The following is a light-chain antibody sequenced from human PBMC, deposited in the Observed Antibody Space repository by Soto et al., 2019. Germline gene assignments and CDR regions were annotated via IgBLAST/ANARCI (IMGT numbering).Light chain of an antibody. J-gene: IGLJ1*01. Sequence: QSALTQPASVSGSPGQSITISCTGTSSDIGNYKSVAWYQHNPGKAPKLLIYDVSNRPSGASNRFSGSKSGNTASLTISGLRAEDEADYYCSSFTTSSTLGFGTGTKVTVL. CDR2: DVS. V-gene: IGLV2-14*01. CDR3: SSFTTSSTLG. CDR1: SSDIGNYKS.